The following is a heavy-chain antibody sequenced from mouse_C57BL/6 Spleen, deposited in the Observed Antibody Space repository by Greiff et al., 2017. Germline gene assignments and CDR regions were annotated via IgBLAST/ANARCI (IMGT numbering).Heavy chain of an antibody. Sequence: QVQLQQSGPELVKPGASVKISCKASGYAFSSSWMNWVKQRPGKGLEWIGRIYPGDGDTNYNGKFKGKATLTADKSSSTAYMQLSSLTSEDSAVYFCAREGGYDGYYVNYWGQGTTLTDSS. CDR1: GYAFSSSW. D-gene: IGHD2-3*01. V-gene: IGHV1-82*01. J-gene: IGHJ2*01. CDR2: IYPGDGDT. CDR3: AREGGYDGYYVNY.